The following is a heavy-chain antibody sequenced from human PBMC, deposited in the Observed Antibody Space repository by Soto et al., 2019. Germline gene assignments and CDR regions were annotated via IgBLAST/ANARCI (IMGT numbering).Heavy chain of an antibody. Sequence: QVQLVQSGAEVKKPGSSVKVSCKASGGTFSSYAISWVRQAPGQGLEWMGGIIPIFGTANYAQKFQGRVTMTADISRGTAYGGQSSLRFGDRAVYYCAREGGVGATTGWDWGQGTLVTVSS. D-gene: IGHD1-26*01. CDR3: AREGGVGATTGWD. V-gene: IGHV1-69*06. J-gene: IGHJ4*02. CDR2: IIPIFGTA. CDR1: GGTFSSYA.